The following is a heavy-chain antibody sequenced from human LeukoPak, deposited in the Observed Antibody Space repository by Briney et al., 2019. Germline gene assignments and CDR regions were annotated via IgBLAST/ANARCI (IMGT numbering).Heavy chain of an antibody. Sequence: GGSLRLSCAASGFTFSTYGMHWVRQAPGKGLEYVSAINSDGSSTYYANSVKGGFTISRDNSKNTLYLQMGSLRADDMAVYYCARALYDTSGYYYGDFGYWGQGTLVTVCS. CDR2: INSDGSST. CDR3: ARALYDTSGYYYGDFGY. J-gene: IGHJ4*02. CDR1: GFTFSTYG. V-gene: IGHV3-64*01. D-gene: IGHD3-22*01.